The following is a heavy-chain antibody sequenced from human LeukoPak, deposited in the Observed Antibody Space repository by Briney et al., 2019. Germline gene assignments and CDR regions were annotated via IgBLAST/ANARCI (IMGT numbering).Heavy chain of an antibody. J-gene: IGHJ4*02. D-gene: IGHD5-12*01. CDR3: ARNFETSGYSALFDY. CDR1: GGSFSGYY. V-gene: IGHV4-34*01. Sequence: SETLSLTCAVYGGSFSGYYWSWIRQPPGKGLEWIGEINHSGSTNYNPSLKSRVTISVDTSKNQFSLKLSSVTAADTAMYYCARNFETSGYSALFDYWGQGTLVTVSS. CDR2: INHSGST.